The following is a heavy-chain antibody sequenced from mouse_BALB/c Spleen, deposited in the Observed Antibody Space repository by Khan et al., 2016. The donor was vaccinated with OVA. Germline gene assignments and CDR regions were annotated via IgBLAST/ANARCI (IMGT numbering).Heavy chain of an antibody. J-gene: IGHJ3*01. CDR2: IWSGGST. D-gene: IGHD2-4*01. Sequence: QVHLQQSGPGLVQPSQSLSITCTVSGFSLTTYGVHWFRQSPGTGLEWWGVIWSGGSTDSYAAFISSLIISKDNSKSQVFFKMNRRKDNDTAIYDCARNYDYDEGLAYWGQGTLVTVSA. CDR1: GFSLTTYG. CDR3: ARNYDYDEGLAY. V-gene: IGHV2-2*02.